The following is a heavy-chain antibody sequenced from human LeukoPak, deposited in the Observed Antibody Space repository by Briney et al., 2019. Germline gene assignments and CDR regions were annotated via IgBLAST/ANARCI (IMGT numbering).Heavy chain of an antibody. D-gene: IGHD2-2*01. CDR2: ISSSSSYI. Sequence: PGGSLRLSCAASGFTFSSYWMHWVRQAPGKGLEWVSSISSSSSYIYYADSVKGRFTISRDNAKNSLYLQMNSLRAEDTAVYYCARDGRYCSSTSCLFDYWGQGTLVTVSS. CDR1: GFTFSSYW. J-gene: IGHJ4*02. CDR3: ARDGRYCSSTSCLFDY. V-gene: IGHV3-21*01.